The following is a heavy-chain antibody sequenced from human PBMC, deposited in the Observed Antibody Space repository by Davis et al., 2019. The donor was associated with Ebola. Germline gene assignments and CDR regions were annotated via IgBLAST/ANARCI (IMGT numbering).Heavy chain of an antibody. Sequence: GESLKISCAASGFTFSSYAMHWVRQAPGKGLEWVAVISYDGSNKYYADSVKGRFTISRDNSKNTVSLQMNSLRGEDTALYYCAIDPNWQFGYWGQGILVTVSS. J-gene: IGHJ4*02. V-gene: IGHV3-30-3*01. CDR3: AIDPNWQFGY. CDR2: ISYDGSNK. D-gene: IGHD1-1*01. CDR1: GFTFSSYA.